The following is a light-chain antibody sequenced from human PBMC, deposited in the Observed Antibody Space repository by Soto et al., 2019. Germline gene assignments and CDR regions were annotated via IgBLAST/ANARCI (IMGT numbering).Light chain of an antibody. J-gene: IGKJ1*01. CDR3: QRHGAT. CDR2: GAY. Sequence: IALTQSPGTLSLSPGERCTLYCRASQSVSSSYLAWYQQKPGQAPRLLIYGAYSRATGIPDRFSGSGSGTDFTLTISGLEPEDSSAYYCQRHGATFGQGTKVDIK. CDR1: QSVSSSY. V-gene: IGKV3-20*01.